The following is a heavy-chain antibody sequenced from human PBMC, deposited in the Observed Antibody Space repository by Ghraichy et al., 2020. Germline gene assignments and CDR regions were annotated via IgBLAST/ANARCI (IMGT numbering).Heavy chain of an antibody. CDR3: AGATAWLGNDY. CDR2: IYYSGST. Sequence: SETLSLTCTVSGVSVNSGSHYWSWIRQAPGKGLEWIGYIYYSGSTNYNPSLKSRVTISLDTSNNQFSLRLSSVTAADTAVYYCAGATAWLGNDYWGQGTLVTVSS. CDR1: GVSVNSGSHY. V-gene: IGHV4-61*01. D-gene: IGHD6-19*01. J-gene: IGHJ4*02.